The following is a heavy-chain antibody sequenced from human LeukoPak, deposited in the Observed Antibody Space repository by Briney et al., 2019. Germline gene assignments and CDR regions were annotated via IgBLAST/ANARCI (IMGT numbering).Heavy chain of an antibody. V-gene: IGHV4-59*04. CDR2: IYYSGNT. J-gene: IGHJ4*02. CDR1: GDSIRKYY. CDR3: ARQTGSGLFILP. Sequence: PSETLSLTCTVSGDSIRKYYWTWIRQPPGKGLEWIGSIYYSGNTYYNASLKSQVSISIDTSKNQFSLRLTSVTAADTAVYYCARQTGSGLFILPGGQGTLVTVSS. D-gene: IGHD3/OR15-3a*01.